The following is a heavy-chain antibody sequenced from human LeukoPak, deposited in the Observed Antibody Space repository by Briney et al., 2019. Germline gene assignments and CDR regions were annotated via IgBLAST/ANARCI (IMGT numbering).Heavy chain of an antibody. CDR2: IKSDGSNT. V-gene: IGHV3-74*01. Sequence: GGSLRLSCAASGFTFSSYWMHWVRQAPGKGLVWVSRIKSDGSNTNYADSVKGRFTISRDNAKNTLYLQMNSLRAEDTAVYYCARAILTPGGATVTRYFDYWGQGTLVTVSS. J-gene: IGHJ4*02. D-gene: IGHD4-17*01. CDR3: ARAILTPGGATVTRYFDY. CDR1: GFTFSSYW.